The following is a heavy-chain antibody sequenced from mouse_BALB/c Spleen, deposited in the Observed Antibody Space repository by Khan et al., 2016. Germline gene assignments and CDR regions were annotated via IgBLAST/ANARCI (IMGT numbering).Heavy chain of an antibody. J-gene: IGHJ2*01. CDR1: GYSFIGYY. CDR3: ARPYFGFGVGYYFSY. V-gene: IGHV1S34*01. CDR2: ISCYNGAT. D-gene: IGHD2-9*01. Sequence: LVKTGASVKISCKASGYSFIGYYMHWVKQSHGKSLEWIGYISCYNGATRYNQKFKGKATFTVDTSSNTAYMQFNSLTSEDSAVYDGARPYFGFGVGYYFSYWGQGTTLTVSS.